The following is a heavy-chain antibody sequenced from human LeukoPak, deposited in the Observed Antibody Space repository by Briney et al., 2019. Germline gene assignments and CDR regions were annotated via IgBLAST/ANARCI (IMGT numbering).Heavy chain of an antibody. J-gene: IGHJ4*02. Sequence: GGSLRLSCAASGFTFSSYWMNWARQAPGKGLEWVSVIYSGGSTYYADSVKGRFTISRDNSKNTLYLQMDSLRVEDTAVYYCARDISGDYWGQGTLVTVSS. CDR3: ARDISGDY. CDR1: GFTFSSYW. D-gene: IGHD3-10*01. CDR2: IYSGGST. V-gene: IGHV3-53*01.